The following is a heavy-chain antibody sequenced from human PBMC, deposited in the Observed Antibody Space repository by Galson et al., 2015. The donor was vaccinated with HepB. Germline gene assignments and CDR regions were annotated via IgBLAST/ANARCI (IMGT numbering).Heavy chain of an antibody. V-gene: IGHV1-69*04. CDR1: GGTFSSYA. D-gene: IGHD3-16*02. CDR2: IIPILGIA. Sequence: SVKVSCKASGGTFSSYAISWVRQAPGQGLGWMGRIIPILGIANYAQKFQGRVTITADKSTSTAYMELSSLRSEDTAVYYCAITFGGVIVFPYWGQGTLVTVSS. CDR3: AITFGGVIVFPY. J-gene: IGHJ4*02.